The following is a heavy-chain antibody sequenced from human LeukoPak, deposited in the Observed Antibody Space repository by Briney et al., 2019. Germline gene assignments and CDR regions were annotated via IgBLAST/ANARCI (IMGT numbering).Heavy chain of an antibody. CDR2: IYPGDSDT. CDR3: ATYYDSSGYYPWYFDY. CDR1: GYSFTNYW. Sequence: PGESLKISCKGSGYSFTNYWIGWVRQMPGKGLEWIGIIYPGDSDTRYSPSFQGQVTISADKSISTAYLQWSSLKASDTAMYYCATYYDSSGYYPWYFDYWGQGTLVTVSS. J-gene: IGHJ4*02. V-gene: IGHV5-51*01. D-gene: IGHD3-22*01.